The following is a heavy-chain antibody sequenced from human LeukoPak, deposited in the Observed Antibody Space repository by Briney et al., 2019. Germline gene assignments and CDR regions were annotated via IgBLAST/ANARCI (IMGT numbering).Heavy chain of an antibody. V-gene: IGHV1-69*06. CDR2: IIPIFGTA. J-gene: IGHJ5*02. Sequence: GASVKVSCKASGGTFSSYAISWVRQAPGQGLEWMGGIIPIFGTANYAQKFQGRVAITADKSTSTAYMELSSLRSEDTAVYYCARLDTIFGVVSPYNWFDPWGQGTLVTVSS. D-gene: IGHD3-3*01. CDR3: ARLDTIFGVVSPYNWFDP. CDR1: GGTFSSYA.